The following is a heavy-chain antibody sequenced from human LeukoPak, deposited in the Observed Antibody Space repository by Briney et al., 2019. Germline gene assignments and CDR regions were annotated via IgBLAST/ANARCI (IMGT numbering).Heavy chain of an antibody. CDR2: IYYSGST. V-gene: IGHV4-59*08. CDR1: GVSISTYY. D-gene: IGHD2-21*01. Sequence: PETLSLTCAVSGVSISTYYWSWIRQPPGKGLEWIGYIYYSGSTNYNPSLKSRVTISVDTSKNQFSLKLSSVTAADTAVYYCARSEPWPVIAFDLWGQGTMVTVSS. J-gene: IGHJ3*01. CDR3: ARSEPWPVIAFDL.